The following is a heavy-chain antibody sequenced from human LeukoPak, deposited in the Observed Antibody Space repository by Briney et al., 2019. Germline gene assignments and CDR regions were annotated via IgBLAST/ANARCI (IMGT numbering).Heavy chain of an antibody. V-gene: IGHV4-31*03. D-gene: IGHD3-10*01. CDR1: GGSISSGGYY. CDR3: ARGNVLLWFGESS. Sequence: SETLSLTCTVSGGSISSGGYYWSWIRQHPGKGLEWIGYIYYSGSTYYNPSLKSRVTISVDTSKNQFSLKLSSVTAADTAVYYCARGNVLLWFGESSWGQGTLVTVSS. CDR2: IYYSGST. J-gene: IGHJ4*02.